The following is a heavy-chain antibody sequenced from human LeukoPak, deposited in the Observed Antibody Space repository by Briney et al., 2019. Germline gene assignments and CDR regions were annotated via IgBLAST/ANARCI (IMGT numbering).Heavy chain of an antibody. D-gene: IGHD2-15*01. J-gene: IGHJ3*02. Sequence: PSETLSLTCTVSGGSVSSGSYYWSWIRQPPGKGLEWIGYIYYSGSTNYNPSLKSRVTISVDTSKNQFSLKLSSVTAADTAVYYCARGLVVVAARGFNAFDIWGQGTMVTVSS. CDR1: GGSVSSGSYY. CDR3: ARGLVVVAARGFNAFDI. CDR2: IYYSGST. V-gene: IGHV4-61*01.